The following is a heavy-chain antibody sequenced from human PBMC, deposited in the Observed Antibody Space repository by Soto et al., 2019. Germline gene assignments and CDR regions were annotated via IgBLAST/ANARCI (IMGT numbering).Heavy chain of an antibody. J-gene: IGHJ6*02. D-gene: IGHD2-2*01. CDR2: IRSKANSYAT. V-gene: IGHV3-73*01. Sequence: GGSLRLSCAASGFTFSGSAMHWVRQASGKGLEWVGRIRSKANSYATAYAASVKGRFTISRDDSKKTAYLQMNSLKTEDTAVYYCTRGQDIVVVPAPPDVWGQGTTVTVSS. CDR1: GFTFSGSA. CDR3: TRGQDIVVVPAPPDV.